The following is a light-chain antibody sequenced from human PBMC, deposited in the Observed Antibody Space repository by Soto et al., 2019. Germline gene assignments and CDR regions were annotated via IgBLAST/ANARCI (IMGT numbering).Light chain of an antibody. CDR2: EGT. CDR3: CSYAGTSFWV. Sequence: QPVLTQPASVSGSPGQSITISCTGTSSDVGTYKFVSWYQQHPGKVPTLMIHEGTKRPSGVSNRFSGSKSGNTATLTISGLQPEDEANYYCCSYAGTSFWVFGGGTKLTVL. J-gene: IGLJ3*02. V-gene: IGLV2-23*01. CDR1: SSDVGTYKF.